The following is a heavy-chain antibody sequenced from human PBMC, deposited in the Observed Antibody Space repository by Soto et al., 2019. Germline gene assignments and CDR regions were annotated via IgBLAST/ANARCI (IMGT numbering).Heavy chain of an antibody. V-gene: IGHV4-59*12. CDR1: GGSISSYY. CDR2: IYYSGST. J-gene: IGHJ5*02. Sequence: PSETLSLTCTVSGGSISSYYWSWIRQPPGKGLEWIGYIYYSGSTNYNPSLKSRVTISVDTSKNQFSLKLSSVTAADTAVYYCASVKYNWNDREGYWFDPWGQGTLVTVSS. CDR3: ASVKYNWNDREGYWFDP. D-gene: IGHD1-20*01.